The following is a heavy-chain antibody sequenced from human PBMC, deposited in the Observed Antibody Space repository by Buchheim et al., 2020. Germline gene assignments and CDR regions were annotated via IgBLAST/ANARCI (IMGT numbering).Heavy chain of an antibody. J-gene: IGHJ6*02. Sequence: QVQLQESGPGLVRPSQTLSLTCIVSGDSISSGAYYWSWIRQHPGKGPEWIGYIYYSGSTYYNPSLKSRVTISLDTSKNQFYLKLSSVTAADTAVYYCARDWEERGTDVWGQGTT. V-gene: IGHV4-31*03. CDR2: IYYSGST. CDR1: GDSISSGAYY. CDR3: ARDWEERGTDV. D-gene: IGHD1-26*01.